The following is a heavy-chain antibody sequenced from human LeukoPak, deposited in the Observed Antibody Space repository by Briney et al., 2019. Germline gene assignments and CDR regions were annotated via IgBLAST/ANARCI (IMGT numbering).Heavy chain of an antibody. CDR2: ISWNSGSI. Sequence: GGSLRLSCAASGFTFDDYAMHWVRQAPGKGLEWVSGISWNSGSIGYADSVKGRFTISRDNAKNSLYLQMNSLRAEDTALYYCAKELDPNDGVDVWGQGTTVTVSS. CDR1: GFTFDDYA. D-gene: IGHD3/OR15-3a*01. CDR3: AKELDPNDGVDV. V-gene: IGHV3-9*01. J-gene: IGHJ6*02.